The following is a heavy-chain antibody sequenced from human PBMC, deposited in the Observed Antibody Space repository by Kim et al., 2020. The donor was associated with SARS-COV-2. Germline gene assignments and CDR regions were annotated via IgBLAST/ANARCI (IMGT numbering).Heavy chain of an antibody. CDR3: ARSPGIAVAGTDWFDP. J-gene: IGHJ5*02. D-gene: IGHD6-19*01. V-gene: IGHV4-59*01. Sequence: SLKSRVTISVDTSKNQFSLKLSSVTAADTAVYYCARSPGIAVAGTDWFDPWGQGTLVTVSS.